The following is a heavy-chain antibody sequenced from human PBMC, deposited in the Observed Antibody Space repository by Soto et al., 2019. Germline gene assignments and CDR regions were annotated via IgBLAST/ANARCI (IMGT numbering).Heavy chain of an antibody. D-gene: IGHD5-12*01. CDR2: ISGSGGST. CDR1: GFTFSSYA. Sequence: GGSLRLSCAASGFTFSSYAMSWVRQAPGKGLEWVSAISGSGGSTYYADSVKGRFTISRDNSKNTLYLQMNSLRAEDTAVYYCAKDDLRDIVATITLDYWGQGTLVTVSS. J-gene: IGHJ4*02. V-gene: IGHV3-23*01. CDR3: AKDDLRDIVATITLDY.